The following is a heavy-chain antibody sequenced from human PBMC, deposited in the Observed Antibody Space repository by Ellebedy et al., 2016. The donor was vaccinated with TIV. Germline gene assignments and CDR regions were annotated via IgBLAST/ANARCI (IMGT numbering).Heavy chain of an antibody. CDR1: GFTFSRNW. CDR2: IKQDGSEQ. D-gene: IGHD6-19*01. CDR3: ARDVWGGGWT. Sequence: GESLKISCEASGFTFSRNWISWFRLAPGKGLEWVANIKQDGSEQYYVDSVKGRFPISRDNAKNSVYLQLRGLGAEDKAVYDCARDVWGGGWTWRQGTPVTVSS. V-gene: IGHV3-7*01. J-gene: IGHJ5*01.